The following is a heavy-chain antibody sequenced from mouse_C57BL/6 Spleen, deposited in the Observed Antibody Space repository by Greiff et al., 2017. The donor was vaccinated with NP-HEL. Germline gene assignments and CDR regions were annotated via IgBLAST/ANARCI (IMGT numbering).Heavy chain of an antibody. V-gene: IGHV2-2*01. CDR3: ARNWVYYDYDGAGFDY. CDR1: GFSLTSYG. J-gene: IGHJ2*01. CDR2: IWSGGST. Sequence: VQLQQSGPGLVQPSQSLSITCTVSGFSLTSYGVHWVRQSPGKGLEWLGVIWSGGSTDYNAAFISRLSISKDNSKSQVFFKMNSLQADDTAIYYCARNWVYYDYDGAGFDYWGQGTTLTVSS. D-gene: IGHD2-4*01.